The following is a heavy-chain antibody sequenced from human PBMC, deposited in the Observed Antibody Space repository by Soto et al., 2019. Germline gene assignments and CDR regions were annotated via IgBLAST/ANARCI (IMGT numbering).Heavy chain of an antibody. CDR2: INHSGST. J-gene: IGHJ6*03. D-gene: IGHD3-3*01. CDR3: ARRRFGPLGCMDV. CDR1: GGSFSGYY. Sequence: SETLSLTCAVYGGSFSGYYWSWIRQPPGKGLEWIGEINHSGSTNYNPSLKSRVTISVDTSKNQFSLKLSSVTAADTAVYYCARRRFGPLGCMDVWGKGTTVTVSS. V-gene: IGHV4-34*01.